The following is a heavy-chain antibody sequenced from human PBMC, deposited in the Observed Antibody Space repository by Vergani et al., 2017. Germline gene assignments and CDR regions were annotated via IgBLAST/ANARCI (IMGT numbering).Heavy chain of an antibody. J-gene: IGHJ6*03. CDR1: GFTFSNYT. Sequence: QVQLVESGGGVVQPGRSPRLSCAAFGFTFSNYTIHWVRQAPGKGLEWVAVISYDGSNKYYADSVKGRFTISRDNSKNTLYLQMNSLRTEDTAVYYCARSKGSSYDFWSGPYYYYYMDVWAKGTTVTVSS. V-gene: IGHV3-30-3*01. D-gene: IGHD3-3*01. CDR2: ISYDGSNK. CDR3: ARSKGSSYDFWSGPYYYYYMDV.